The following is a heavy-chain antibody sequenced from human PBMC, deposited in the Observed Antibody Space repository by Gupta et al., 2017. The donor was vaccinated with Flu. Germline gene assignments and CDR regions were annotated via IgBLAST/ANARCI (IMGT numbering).Heavy chain of an antibody. Sequence: QLVESGGDLVKPGGSLRLSCAAFDFTFSDYYMAWIRQSPGKGLEWLSYISGSGTGIYYADSVEGRFTISRDNAKNSLYMQMKNLSPDDAGLYYCARGLRRLGELSPHFDNWGQRTQVAVSS. CDR1: DFTFSDYY. CDR3: ARGLRRLGELSPHFDN. D-gene: IGHD3-16*02. CDR2: ISGSGTGI. J-gene: IGHJ4*02. V-gene: IGHV3-11*01.